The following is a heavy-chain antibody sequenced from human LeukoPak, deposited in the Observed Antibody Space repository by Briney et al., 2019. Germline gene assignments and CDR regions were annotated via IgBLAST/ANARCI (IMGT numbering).Heavy chain of an antibody. CDR3: ARATVTTAYYYGMDV. CDR1: GFSFSTYG. V-gene: IGHV3-30*02. D-gene: IGHD4-17*01. Sequence: GGSLRLSCAASGFSFSTYGMHWVRQAPGKGLEWVALIWNAGTNTYYADSVKGRFTISRDNSKNTLYLQMNSLRVEDTAVYYCARATVTTAYYYGMDVWGQGTTVTVSS. J-gene: IGHJ6*02. CDR2: IWNAGTNT.